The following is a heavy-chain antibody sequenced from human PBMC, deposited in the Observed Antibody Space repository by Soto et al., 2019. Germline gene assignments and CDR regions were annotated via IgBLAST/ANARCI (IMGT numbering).Heavy chain of an antibody. CDR3: TRGGFHFDDHTGYSFES. V-gene: IGHV1-69*06. CDR2: IIPVFGTP. D-gene: IGHD3-9*01. Sequence: HGQLVQSGAEVKGPGSSVKVSCRASGGTFIYYAFNWVRQAPGQGLEWLGGIIPVFGTPDYAPRFHDRITITANKSTTTTYLEVIDLSSEDTATYYCTRGGFHFDDHTGYSFESWGQGAMVTVSS. CDR1: GGTFIYYA. J-gene: IGHJ1*01.